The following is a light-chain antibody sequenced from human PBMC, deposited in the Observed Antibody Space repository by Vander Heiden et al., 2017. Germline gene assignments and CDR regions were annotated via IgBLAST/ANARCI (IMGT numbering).Light chain of an antibody. V-gene: IGKV3-20*01. CDR2: GAS. Sequence: EIVSTQSPGTLPLSPGERATLSCGTRQSVSSSYLAWYQQKPGQAPRLLIYGASSRATGIPDRFSGSGSGTDFTLTISRLEPEDFAVYYCQQYGSSPRTFGQGTKVEIK. CDR1: QSVSSSY. CDR3: QQYGSSPRT. J-gene: IGKJ1*01.